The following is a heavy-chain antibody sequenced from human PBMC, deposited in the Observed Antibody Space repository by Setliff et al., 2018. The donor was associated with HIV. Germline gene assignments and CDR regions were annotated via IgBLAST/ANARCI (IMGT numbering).Heavy chain of an antibody. D-gene: IGHD3-3*01. CDR3: ARRGRFFEY. J-gene: IGHJ4*02. CDR2: INAGNGNT. Sequence: ASVKVSCKASGYTFSNYAIHWLRQAPGQRLEWMGWINAGNGNTKNSQKFQGRLTITRDTSASTTYMELSSLRSEDTAMYHCARRGRFFEYWGQGTLVTVSS. CDR1: GYTFSNYA. V-gene: IGHV1-3*01.